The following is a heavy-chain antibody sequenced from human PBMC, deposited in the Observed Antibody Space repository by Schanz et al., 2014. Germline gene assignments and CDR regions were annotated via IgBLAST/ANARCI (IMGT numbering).Heavy chain of an antibody. Sequence: QVQLVESGGGVVQPGRSLRLSCAASGFTFSSYALHWVRQAPGKGLEWVAFVPFDGSQKFYADSVKGRFTISRDNSKNTLYLQMNSLRPEDTAVYYCAKSQGSSFDSWGQGTLVTVSS. CDR1: GFTFSSYA. D-gene: IGHD6-13*01. J-gene: IGHJ4*02. CDR2: VPFDGSQK. V-gene: IGHV3-30*18. CDR3: AKSQGSSFDS.